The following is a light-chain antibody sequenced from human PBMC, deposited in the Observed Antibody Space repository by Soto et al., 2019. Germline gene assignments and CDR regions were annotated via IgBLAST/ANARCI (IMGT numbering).Light chain of an antibody. CDR3: QYYDESMWT. V-gene: IGKV3-20*01. CDR1: QSVVTNY. Sequence: EVVLTQSPGTLSVSPGEGATLTCRASQSVVTNYLAWYQQKYGQSPRLLIYGALYRAPGIPDRFSGSGSGTDFSLSSSRLEPEDFAVYYCQYYDESMWTFGQGTKVEVK. CDR2: GAL. J-gene: IGKJ1*01.